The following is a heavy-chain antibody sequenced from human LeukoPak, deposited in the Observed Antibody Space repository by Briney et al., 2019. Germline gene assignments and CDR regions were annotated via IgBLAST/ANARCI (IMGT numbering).Heavy chain of an antibody. J-gene: IGHJ4*02. D-gene: IGHD1-26*01. CDR1: GYSFNDKY. CDR3: ARGTVGATRGDFDY. Sequence: ASVKVSCKASGYSFNDKYLHWVRQAPGQGLEWMGWINPNSGGTNYAQKFQGRVTMTRDTSISTAYMELSRLRSDDTAVYYCARGTVGATRGDFDYWGQGTLVTVSS. V-gene: IGHV1-2*02. CDR2: INPNSGGT.